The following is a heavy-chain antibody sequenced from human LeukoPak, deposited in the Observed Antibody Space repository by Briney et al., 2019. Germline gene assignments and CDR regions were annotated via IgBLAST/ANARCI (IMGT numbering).Heavy chain of an antibody. CDR3: ARASGDTWLYYYYYMDV. V-gene: IGHV4-39*07. CDR1: GGSISSSSYY. D-gene: IGHD6-19*01. CDR2: IYYSGST. J-gene: IGHJ6*03. Sequence: PSETLSLTCTVSGGSISSSSYYWGWIRQPPGKGLEWIGSIYYSGSTYYNPSLKSRVTISVDTSKNQFSLKLSSVTAADTAVYYCARASGDTWLYYYYYMDVWGKGTTVTVSS.